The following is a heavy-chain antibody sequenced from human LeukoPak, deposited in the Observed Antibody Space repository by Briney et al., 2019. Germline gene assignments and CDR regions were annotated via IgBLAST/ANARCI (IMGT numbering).Heavy chain of an antibody. D-gene: IGHD2-2*01. CDR3: ARGAYQLILGWFDL. J-gene: IGHJ5*02. V-gene: IGHV3-48*01. CDR2: ISSSSSTI. CDR1: GFTFNSYS. Sequence: GGSLRLSCAASGFTFNSYSMNWVRQAPGKGLGRVSYISSSSSTIYYADSVKGRFTISRDNAKNSVYLQMNSLRAEDTAVYYCARGAYQLILGWFDLWGQGTLVTVSS.